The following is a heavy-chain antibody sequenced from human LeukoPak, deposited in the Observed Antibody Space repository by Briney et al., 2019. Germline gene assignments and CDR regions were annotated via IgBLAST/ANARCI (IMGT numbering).Heavy chain of an antibody. CDR1: GGSISSSSYY. V-gene: IGHV4-39*01. CDR2: IYYSGGT. CDR3: ASMVRGMDV. D-gene: IGHD3-10*01. Sequence: SETLSLTCTVSGGSISSSSYYWGWIRQPPGKGLEWIGSIYYSGGTYYNPSLKSRVTISVDTSKNQFSLKLSSVTAADTAVYYCASMVRGMDVWGKGTTVTVSS. J-gene: IGHJ6*03.